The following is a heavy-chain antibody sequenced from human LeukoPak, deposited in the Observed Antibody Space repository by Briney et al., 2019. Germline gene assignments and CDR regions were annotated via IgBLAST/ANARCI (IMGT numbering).Heavy chain of an antibody. CDR3: ARFRLRLGELSLGDAFDI. CDR2: IYSGGST. CDR1: GFTVSSNY. J-gene: IGHJ3*02. Sequence: PGGSLRLSCAASGFTVSSNYMSWVRKAPGKGLEWVSVIYSGGSTYYADSVKGRFTISRDNSKNTLYLQMNSLRAEDTAVYYCARFRLRLGELSLGDAFDIWGQGTMVTVSS. D-gene: IGHD3-16*02. V-gene: IGHV3-66*01.